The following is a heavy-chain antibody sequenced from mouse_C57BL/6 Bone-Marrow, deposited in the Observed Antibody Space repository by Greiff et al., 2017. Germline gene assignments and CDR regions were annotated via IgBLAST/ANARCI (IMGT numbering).Heavy chain of an antibody. CDR2: IDPNSGGT. CDR1: GYTFTSYW. J-gene: IGHJ1*03. CDR3: ARFDDSGIYYYGSSYVGVFDV. V-gene: IGHV1-72*01. D-gene: IGHD1-1*01. Sequence: QVQLQQPGAELVKPGASVKLSCKASGYTFTSYWMHWVKQRPGRGLEWIGRIDPNSGGTKYNEKFKSKATLTVDKPSSTAYMQLSSLTSEDSAVYYCARFDDSGIYYYGSSYVGVFDVWGTGTTVTVSS.